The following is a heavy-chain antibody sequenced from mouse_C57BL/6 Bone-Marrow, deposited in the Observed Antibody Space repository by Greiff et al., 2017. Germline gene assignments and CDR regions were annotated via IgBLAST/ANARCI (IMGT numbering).Heavy chain of an antibody. CDR2: INPNNGGT. Sequence: EVQLQQSGPELVKPGASVKISCKASGYTFTDYYMNWVKQSHGKSLEWIGDINPNNGGTSYNQKFKGKATFTVDKSSSTAYMELRSLTSEDSAVYYCAAAQALFAYWGQGTLVTVSA. D-gene: IGHD3-2*02. CDR3: AAAQALFAY. J-gene: IGHJ3*01. V-gene: IGHV1-26*01. CDR1: GYTFTDYY.